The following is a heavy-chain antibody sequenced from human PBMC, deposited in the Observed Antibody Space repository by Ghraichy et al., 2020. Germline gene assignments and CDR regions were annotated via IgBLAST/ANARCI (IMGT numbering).Heavy chain of an antibody. D-gene: IGHD6-13*01. Sequence: SETLSLTCAVYGGSFSGYYWSWIRQPPGKGLEWIGEIKHSGSTNYNPSLKSRVTISVDTSKNQFSLKLSSVTAADTAVYYCARLLELAPYYFDYWGQGTLVTVSS. V-gene: IGHV4-34*01. CDR2: IKHSGST. CDR3: ARLLELAPYYFDY. J-gene: IGHJ4*02. CDR1: GGSFSGYY.